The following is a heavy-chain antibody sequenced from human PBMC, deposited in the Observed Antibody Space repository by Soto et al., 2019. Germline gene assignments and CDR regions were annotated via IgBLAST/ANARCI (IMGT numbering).Heavy chain of an antibody. CDR1: GGSISSYY. CDR2: INHSGST. D-gene: IGHD3-22*01. V-gene: IGHV4-34*01. J-gene: IGHJ4*02. Sequence: SETLSLTCTVSGGSISSYYWSWIRQPPGKGLEWIGQINHSGSTNYNPSLKSRVTISVDTSKNQFSLRLSSVTAADTAVYYCATYYYDSSGYDFDYWGLGTLVTVSS. CDR3: ATYYYDSSGYDFDY.